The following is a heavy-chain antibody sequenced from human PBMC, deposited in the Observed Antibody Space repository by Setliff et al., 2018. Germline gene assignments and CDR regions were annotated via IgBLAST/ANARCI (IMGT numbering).Heavy chain of an antibody. J-gene: IGHJ4*02. CDR2: TRDRAHSYST. V-gene: IGHV3-72*01. CDR3: TRRGVHSSGYYPIDS. CDR1: GFIFSDHY. Sequence: GGSLRLSCAAPGFIFSDHYLDWVRQTPGRGLEWVARTRDRAHSYSTEYAASAKGRFFISRDNSKNLLFLQMDSLRTEDTAVYYCTRRGVHSSGYYPIDSWGQGTLVTVSS. D-gene: IGHD3-22*01.